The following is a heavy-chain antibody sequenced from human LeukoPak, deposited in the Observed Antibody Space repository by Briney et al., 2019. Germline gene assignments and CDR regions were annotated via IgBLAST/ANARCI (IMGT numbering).Heavy chain of an antibody. CDR3: ARLVVVPAAPRQAYYYYYYGMDV. CDR1: GGSISSSSYY. CDR2: IYYSGST. D-gene: IGHD2-2*01. Sequence: SETPSLTCTVSGGSISSSSYYWGWIRQPPGKGLEWIGSIYYSGSTYYNPSLKSRVTISVDTSKNQFSLKLSSVTAADTAVYYCARLVVVPAAPRQAYYYYYYGMDVWGQGTTVTVSS. V-gene: IGHV4-39*01. J-gene: IGHJ6*02.